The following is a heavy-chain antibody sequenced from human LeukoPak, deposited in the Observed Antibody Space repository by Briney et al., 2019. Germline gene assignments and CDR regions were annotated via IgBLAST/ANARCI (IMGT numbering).Heavy chain of an antibody. V-gene: IGHV3-23*01. CDR2: ISGSGGST. CDR1: GFTFSRYA. CDR3: AKDLRHSSGYYGTDAFDI. J-gene: IGHJ3*02. D-gene: IGHD3-22*01. Sequence: GGSLRLSCAASGFTFSRYAMSGVRQAPGKGLEWVSAISGSGGSTYYADSVKGRFTIYRDNSKNTLYLQMNSLRAEDTAVYYCAKDLRHSSGYYGTDAFDIWGQGTMVTVSS.